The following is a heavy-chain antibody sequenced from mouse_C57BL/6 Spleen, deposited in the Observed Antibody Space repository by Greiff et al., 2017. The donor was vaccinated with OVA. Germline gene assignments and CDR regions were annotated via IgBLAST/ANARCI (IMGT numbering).Heavy chain of an antibody. V-gene: IGHV1-18*01. Sequence: EVQRVESGPELVKPGASVKIPCKASGYTFTDYHMHWVKQSHGKSLEWIGDINPNNGGTIYNQKFKGKATLTVDKSSSTAYMELRSLTSEDTAVYYCARKGNYYGNSFAYWGQGTLVTVSA. CDR2: INPNNGGT. J-gene: IGHJ3*01. D-gene: IGHD2-1*01. CDR1: GYTFTDYH. CDR3: ARKGNYYGNSFAY.